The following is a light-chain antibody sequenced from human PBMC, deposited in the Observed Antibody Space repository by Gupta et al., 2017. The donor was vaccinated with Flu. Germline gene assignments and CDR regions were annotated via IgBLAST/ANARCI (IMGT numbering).Light chain of an antibody. J-gene: IGKJ1*01. Sequence: EIVLTQSPGTLSLSPGERATLSCRASQSVSSNSLAWYQQKPGQAPRLLIYDASNRATGVSDRFSGTGSGTDFTLTISRLEPEDFAVYYCQQYGTSLRTFGQGTKVEIK. CDR1: QSVSSNS. CDR2: DAS. CDR3: QQYGTSLRT. V-gene: IGKV3-20*01.